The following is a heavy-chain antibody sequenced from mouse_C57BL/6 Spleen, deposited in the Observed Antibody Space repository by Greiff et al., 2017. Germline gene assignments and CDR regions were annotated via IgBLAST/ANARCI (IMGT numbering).Heavy chain of an antibody. V-gene: IGHV5-17*01. CDR1: GFTFSDYG. J-gene: IGHJ2*01. Sequence: EVKLVESGGGLVKPGGSLKLSCAASGFTFSDYGMHWVRPAPEKGLEWVAYISSGSSTIFSADTVKGRCTISGDIDKNTLFLQMTSRRSEDTAMYYCESLNDSLDYWGQGTTLTVSS. CDR2: ISSGSSTI. CDR3: ESLNDSLDY. D-gene: IGHD2-4*01.